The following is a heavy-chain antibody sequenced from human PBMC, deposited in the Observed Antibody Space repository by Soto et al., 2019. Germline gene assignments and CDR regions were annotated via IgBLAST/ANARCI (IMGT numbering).Heavy chain of an antibody. CDR1: GFTFSRYW. D-gene: IGHD6-13*01. J-gene: IGHJ5*02. CDR3: ASGSSWRFDP. CDR2: IKEDGSQK. V-gene: IGHV3-7*01. Sequence: EVQMVQSGGGLVQPGGSLRLSCEVSGFTFSRYWMTWVRQAPGKGLEWVANIKEDGSQKYHAASVKGRFTISRDNAKNSLYLQMSSLRVEDTAVYYCASGSSWRFDPWCQGTLVTVSS.